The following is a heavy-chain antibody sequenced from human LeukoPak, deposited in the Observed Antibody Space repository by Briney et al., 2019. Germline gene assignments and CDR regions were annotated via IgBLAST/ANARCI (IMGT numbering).Heavy chain of an antibody. J-gene: IGHJ4*02. CDR3: ARLGGNTMVRGVIITLPY. V-gene: IGHV4-61*02. D-gene: IGHD3-10*01. CDR1: GGSISSGSYY. Sequence: SETLSLTCTVSGGSISSGSYYWSWIRQPAGKGLEWIGRIHSRGSTDYNPSLKSRVTISVDTSKNQYYLKLSSVTAADTAVYYCARLGGNTMVRGVIITLPYWGQGTLVTVSS. CDR2: IHSRGST.